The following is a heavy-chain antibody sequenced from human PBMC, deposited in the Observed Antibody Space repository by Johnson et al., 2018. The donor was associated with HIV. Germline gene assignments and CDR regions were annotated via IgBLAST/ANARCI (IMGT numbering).Heavy chain of an antibody. CDR3: AKDLGGRGCEEGASDYYDFGRDLPCLDPRGVVGTFDI. CDR1: GFTFSNYG. D-gene: IGHD3-3*01. Sequence: QVQLVESGGGGVQPGRSLRLSCAASGFTFSNYGMHWVRQAPGKGLEWVAVIWFDGSNKYYADSVKGRFTISRDNSKNILYLQMDGLRPEDTALYYCAKDLGGRGCEEGASDYYDFGRDLPCLDPRGVVGTFDIWGQGTMVTVSS. J-gene: IGHJ3*02. V-gene: IGHV3-33*06. CDR2: IWFDGSNK.